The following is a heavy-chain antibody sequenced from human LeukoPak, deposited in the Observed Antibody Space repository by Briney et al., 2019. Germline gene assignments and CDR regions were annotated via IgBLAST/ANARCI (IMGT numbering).Heavy chain of an antibody. V-gene: IGHV3-7*01. CDR1: GLTFGNYW. CDR3: ASSFPYCTSGTCAL. CDR2: IRPDGGAS. D-gene: IGHD2-15*01. J-gene: IGHJ4*02. Sequence: GGSLRLVCAASGLTFGNYWMTWVRQSPGKGLQWVATIRPDGGASTYLDSVEGRFTISRDNAANSLYLQMNSLGAEDSAIYYCASSFPYCTSGTCALGDQGTLVTVSS.